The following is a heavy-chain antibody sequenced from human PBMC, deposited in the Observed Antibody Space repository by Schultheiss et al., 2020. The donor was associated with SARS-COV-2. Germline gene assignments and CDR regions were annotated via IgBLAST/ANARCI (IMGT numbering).Heavy chain of an antibody. CDR3: ASSSGWYGAYYYYYYIDV. J-gene: IGHJ6*03. Sequence: SETLSLTCAVYGGSFSGYYWSWIRQPPGKGLEWIGEINHSGSTYYNPSLKSRVTISVDTSKNQFSLKLSSVTAADTAVYYCASSSGWYGAYYYYYYIDVWGKGTTVTVSS. D-gene: IGHD6-19*01. V-gene: IGHV4-34*01. CDR2: INHSGST. CDR1: GGSFSGYY.